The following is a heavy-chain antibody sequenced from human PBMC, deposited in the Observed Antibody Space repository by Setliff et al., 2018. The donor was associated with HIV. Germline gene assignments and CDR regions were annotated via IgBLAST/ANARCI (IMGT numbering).Heavy chain of an antibody. V-gene: IGHV1-18*01. J-gene: IGHJ6*02. CDR1: GYTFTSYD. CDR2: ISAYNGNT. D-gene: IGHD3-22*01. Sequence: RASVKVSCKASGYTFTSYDISWVRQAPGQGLEWMGRISAYNGNTNYAQKFQGRVTMTTDTSTSTAYMELRSLRSDDTAVYYCAREIGDYYDSSGYYPPTDYYYGMDVWGQGTTVTVSS. CDR3: AREIGDYYDSSGYYPPTDYYYGMDV.